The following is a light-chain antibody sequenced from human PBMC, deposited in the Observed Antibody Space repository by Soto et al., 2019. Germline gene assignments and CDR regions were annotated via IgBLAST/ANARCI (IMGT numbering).Light chain of an antibody. J-gene: IGKJ5*01. V-gene: IGKV1-9*01. CDR2: EAS. Sequence: DIQMTQSPSLLSASIGDRVTITCRASHDICTYLAWYQQKPGKAPKLMIYEASTLQSGVPSRFSGSGSGTEFTLTISGLLPEDFATYHCQQLNTLPFTFGQGTRLEIK. CDR3: QQLNTLPFT. CDR1: HDICTY.